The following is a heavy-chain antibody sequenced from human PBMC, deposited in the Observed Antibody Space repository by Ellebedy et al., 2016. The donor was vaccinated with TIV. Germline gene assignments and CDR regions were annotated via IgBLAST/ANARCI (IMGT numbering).Heavy chain of an antibody. CDR3: AGREVMDV. Sequence: GESLKISCAASGFSFSNYAMSWVRQAPGKGLEWVSAISGSGGSTYYADSVKGRFTISRDNSKNTLYLQMSSLRAEDTAVYYCAGREVMDVWGQGTTVTVSS. CDR2: ISGSGGST. J-gene: IGHJ6*02. V-gene: IGHV3-23*01. CDR1: GFSFSNYA.